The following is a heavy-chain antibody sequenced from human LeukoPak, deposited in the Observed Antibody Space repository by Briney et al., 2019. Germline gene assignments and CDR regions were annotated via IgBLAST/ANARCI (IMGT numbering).Heavy chain of an antibody. CDR1: GGSLSGYY. CDR3: ARRIYDSGGYELDY. J-gene: IGHJ4*02. Sequence: SETLSLTCAVYGGSLSGYYWSWIRQPPGKGLEWIGEINHSGSTNDNPSLKSRVTISVGTSKNQFSLKLSSVTAADTAVYYCARRIYDSGGYELDYRGQGTLVTVSS. V-gene: IGHV4-34*01. D-gene: IGHD3-22*01. CDR2: INHSGST.